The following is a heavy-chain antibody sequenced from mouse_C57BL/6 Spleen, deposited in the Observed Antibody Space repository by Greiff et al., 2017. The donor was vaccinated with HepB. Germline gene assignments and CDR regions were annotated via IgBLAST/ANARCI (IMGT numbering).Heavy chain of an antibody. J-gene: IGHJ2*01. CDR3: ARTGEYVDY. CDR1: GFTFSSYG. D-gene: IGHD4-1*01. CDR2: ISSGGSYT. Sequence: EVKLVESGGDLVKPGGSLKLSCAASGFTFSSYGMSWVRQTPDKRLEWVATISSGGSYTYYPDSVKGRFTISRDNAKNTLYLQMSSLKSEDTAMYYCARTGEYVDYWGQGTTLTVSS. V-gene: IGHV5-6*02.